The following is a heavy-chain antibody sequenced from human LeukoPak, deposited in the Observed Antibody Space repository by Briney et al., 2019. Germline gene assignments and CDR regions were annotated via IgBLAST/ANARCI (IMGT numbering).Heavy chain of an antibody. CDR2: ISYSGRT. Sequence: PSETLSLTCTVSGGSISSYYWSWIRQPPGKGLEWIGYISYSGRTAYNPSLKSRVTISMDTSRTQFSLKLNSVTAADTAVYYCARAEGAYDRAFDYWGQGTLVTVSS. D-gene: IGHD3-22*01. V-gene: IGHV4-59*01. CDR1: GGSISSYY. CDR3: ARAEGAYDRAFDY. J-gene: IGHJ4*02.